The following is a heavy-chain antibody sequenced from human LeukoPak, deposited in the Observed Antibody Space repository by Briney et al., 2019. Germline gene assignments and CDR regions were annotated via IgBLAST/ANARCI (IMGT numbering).Heavy chain of an antibody. CDR2: ISYDGSNK. CDR3: ARDEWGLLGSDY. J-gene: IGHJ4*02. CDR1: GFTFSSYA. V-gene: IGHV3-30-3*01. D-gene: IGHD1-26*01. Sequence: GGSLRLSCAASGFTFSSYAMHWVRQAPGKGLEWVAVISYDGSNKYYADSVKGRFTISRDNSKNTLYLQMNSLRAEDTAVYYCARDEWGLLGSDYWGQGTLVTVSS.